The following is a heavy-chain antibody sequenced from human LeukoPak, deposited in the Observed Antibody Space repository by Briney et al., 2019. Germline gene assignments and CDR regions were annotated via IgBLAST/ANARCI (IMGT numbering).Heavy chain of an antibody. J-gene: IGHJ4*02. Sequence: PAGSLRLYCTSSGFTFGEYALTSVRQAPGRGLEWVGFIRSKSYGETTEYAASVKGIFAISRDESKNIAYLHMNSLRTEDTAVYYCAREGGLDYSDWRAGDYWGQGTLVTASS. CDR2: IRSKSYGETT. V-gene: IGHV3-49*04. D-gene: IGHD4-11*01. CDR3: AREGGLDYSDWRAGDY. CDR1: GFTFGEYA.